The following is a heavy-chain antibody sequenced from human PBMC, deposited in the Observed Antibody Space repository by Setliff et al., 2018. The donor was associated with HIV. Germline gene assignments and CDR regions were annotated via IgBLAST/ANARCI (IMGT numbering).Heavy chain of an antibody. Sequence: SQTLSLPCGLSAGSLSASITYWSWLRQPPGKGLESFGSIYRTGNTYYNLSLKSRLTMSLDTSKTQFSLNLSSVTAVDTAVYYCASRVYYYDASAILREEGSVPWGQGTLVTVS. CDR1: AGSLSASITY. J-gene: IGHJ5*02. D-gene: IGHD3-22*01. CDR2: IYRTGNT. CDR3: ASRVYYYDASAILREEGSVP. V-gene: IGHV4-39*01.